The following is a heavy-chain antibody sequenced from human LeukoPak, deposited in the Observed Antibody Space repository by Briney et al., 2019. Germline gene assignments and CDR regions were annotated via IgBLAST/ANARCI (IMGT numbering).Heavy chain of an antibody. CDR2: IYTSGST. V-gene: IGHV4-4*07. D-gene: IGHD3-9*01. J-gene: IGHJ4*02. Sequence: PSETLSLTCTVSGGSISSYYWSWIRQPAGKGLEWIGRIYTSGSTNYNPSLKSRVTISVDTSKNQFSLKLSSVTAADTAVYYCARGIRYFDWLLLGYYFDYWGQGTLVTVSS. CDR1: GGSISSYY. CDR3: ARGIRYFDWLLLGYYFDY.